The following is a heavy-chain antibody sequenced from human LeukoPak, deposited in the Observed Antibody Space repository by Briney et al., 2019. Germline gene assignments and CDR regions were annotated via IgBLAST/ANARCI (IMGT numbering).Heavy chain of an antibody. CDR3: ARRSAAAGTRWFDP. Sequence: ASETLSLTCTVSGGSIKNYYWTWIRQPSGKGLEWIGYIYYSGSTSSNPSLKSRVTISVDTSKNQFSLKLSSVTAADTAVYYCARRSAAAGTRWFDPWGQGTLVTVSS. D-gene: IGHD6-13*01. CDR2: IYYSGST. CDR1: GGSIKNYY. V-gene: IGHV4-59*08. J-gene: IGHJ5*02.